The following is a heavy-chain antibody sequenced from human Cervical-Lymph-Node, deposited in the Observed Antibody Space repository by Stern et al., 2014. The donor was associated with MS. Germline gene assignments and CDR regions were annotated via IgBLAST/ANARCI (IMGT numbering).Heavy chain of an antibody. J-gene: IGHJ4*02. Sequence: QITLKESGPVLVKPTETLTLTCTVSGFSLSNARMGVSWIRQPPGKALEWLALLFSNDEKSYSTSLKTRLTISKDTSKSQVVLTMTNMDPVDTATYFCARFDTTMAHFDYWGQGTLVTVSS. D-gene: IGHD5-18*01. V-gene: IGHV2-26*01. CDR3: ARFDTTMAHFDY. CDR1: GFSLSNARMG. CDR2: LFSNDEK.